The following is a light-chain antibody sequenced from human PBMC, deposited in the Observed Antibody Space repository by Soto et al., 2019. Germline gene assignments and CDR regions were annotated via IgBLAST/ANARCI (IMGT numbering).Light chain of an antibody. CDR3: QQYGTSPYT. CDR2: GAS. Sequence: EIVLRQSPGTLSLSPGERATLSCRASQSVRSIFLGWYQQKPGQAPRLLIYGASSRATGIPDRFSGSGSGTDFTLTISRLEPEDSAVYYCQQYGTSPYTFGQGTKLEIK. V-gene: IGKV3-20*01. CDR1: QSVRSIF. J-gene: IGKJ2*01.